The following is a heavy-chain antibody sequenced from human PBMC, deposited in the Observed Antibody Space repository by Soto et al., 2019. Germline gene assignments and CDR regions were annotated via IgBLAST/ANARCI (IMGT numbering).Heavy chain of an antibody. CDR3: ARHFRYIAARPSWFDP. Sequence: LSLTCTVSGGSISSSSYYWGWIRQPPGKGLEWIGSIYYSGSTYYNPSLKSRVTISVDTSKNQFSLKLSSVTAADTAVYYCARHFRYIAARPSWFDPWGQGTLVTVSS. D-gene: IGHD6-6*01. CDR2: IYYSGST. CDR1: GGSISSSSYY. J-gene: IGHJ5*02. V-gene: IGHV4-39*01.